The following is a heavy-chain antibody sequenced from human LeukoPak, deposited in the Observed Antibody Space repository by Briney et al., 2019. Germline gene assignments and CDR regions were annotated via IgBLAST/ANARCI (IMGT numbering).Heavy chain of an antibody. CDR3: ARDRLGGSYSGFDY. D-gene: IGHD1-26*01. CDR1: GYTFTGYY. V-gene: IGHV1-69*13. CDR2: IIPIFGTA. Sequence: SVKVSCKASGYTFTGYYMHWVRQAPGQGLEWMGGIIPIFGTANYAQKFQGRVTITADESTSTAYMELSSLRSEDTAVYYCARDRLGGSYSGFDYWGQGTLVTVSS. J-gene: IGHJ4*02.